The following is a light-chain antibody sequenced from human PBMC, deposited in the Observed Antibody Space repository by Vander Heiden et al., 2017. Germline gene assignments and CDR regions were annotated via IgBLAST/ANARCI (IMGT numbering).Light chain of an antibody. V-gene: IGKV3-20*01. J-gene: IGKJ2*01. CDR2: GAS. Sequence: EIVLTQSPGTLSLSPWQRATLSCRATQSVSNNYLAWYQQEPGQAPRLHSDGASTRAIGIPVRCSGSGSETDFTLTIRRLEPEDFAVCQYQQNGTSPQTFGQGTKVEI. CDR3: QQNGTSPQT. CDR1: QSVSNNY.